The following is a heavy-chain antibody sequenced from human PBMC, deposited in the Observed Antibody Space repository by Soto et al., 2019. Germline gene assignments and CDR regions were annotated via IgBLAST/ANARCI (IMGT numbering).Heavy chain of an antibody. D-gene: IGHD5-18*01. CDR1: VFTFSSYS. Sequence: GRSLRLSCAASVFTFSSYSMNWVRQSPGKGLQWVSSISITSSYIYYADSVKGRFTISRDDAKKSLYLQMSSLRAEDTAVYYCERGAIRGYSYGYSDYWGQGALVTVSS. CDR2: ISITSSYI. V-gene: IGHV3-21*01. CDR3: ERGAIRGYSYGYSDY. J-gene: IGHJ4*02.